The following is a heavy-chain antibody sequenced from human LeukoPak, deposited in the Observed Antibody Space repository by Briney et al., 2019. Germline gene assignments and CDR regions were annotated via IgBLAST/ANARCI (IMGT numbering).Heavy chain of an antibody. CDR2: IYYSGST. Sequence: SETLSLTCIVSGDSITNHYWSLIRRPPGKGLEWIGYIYYSGSTNYNPSLKSRVTISVDTSKNQFSLKLSSVTAADTAVYYCAREIAARRRWNWFDPWGQGTLVTVSS. J-gene: IGHJ5*02. D-gene: IGHD6-6*01. CDR1: GDSITNHY. CDR3: AREIAARRRWNWFDP. V-gene: IGHV4-59*11.